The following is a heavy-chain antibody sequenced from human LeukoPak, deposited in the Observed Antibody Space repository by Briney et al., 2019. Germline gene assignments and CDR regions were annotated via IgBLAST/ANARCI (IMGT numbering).Heavy chain of an antibody. CDR2: IYYSGST. CDR1: GGSISSYY. V-gene: IGHV4-59*01. CDR3: ARAMISDAFDI. Sequence: NPSETLSLTCTVSGGSISSYYWSWIRQPPGKGLEGVGYIYYSGSTNYNPSLKSRVTISVDTSKNQFSLKLSSVTAADTAVYYCARAMISDAFDIWGQGTMVTVSS. J-gene: IGHJ3*02. D-gene: IGHD3-22*01.